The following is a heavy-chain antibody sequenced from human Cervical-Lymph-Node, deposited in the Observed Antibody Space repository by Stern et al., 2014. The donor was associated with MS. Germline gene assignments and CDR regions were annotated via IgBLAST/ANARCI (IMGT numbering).Heavy chain of an antibody. J-gene: IGHJ4*02. Sequence: VQLVESGGGVVQPGRSLRLSCAASGFIFSNYAMHWVRQAPGKGLDWVGVVSNEGSKQFYADSVKGRFTISRDNANNTLYLQMNSLRPEDTAVYYCGRDTCRGGGCYFRYWGQGILITVSS. V-gene: IGHV3-30-3*01. CDR3: GRDTCRGGGCYFRY. D-gene: IGHD2-15*01. CDR1: GFIFSNYA. CDR2: VSNEGSKQ.